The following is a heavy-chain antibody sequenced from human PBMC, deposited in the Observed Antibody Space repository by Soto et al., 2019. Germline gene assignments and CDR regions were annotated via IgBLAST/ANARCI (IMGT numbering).Heavy chain of an antibody. D-gene: IGHD1-1*01. CDR2: LDGSGSHT. CDR3: VKARYSSNRGYFDY. CDR1: GFTFSSDA. J-gene: IGHJ4*02. Sequence: EVQLLESGGGLVQPGGSLRLSCAASGFTFSSDAMSWVRQAPGRGLEWVSSLDGSGSHTFHADSVKGRFTISRDNSKNTMYLQMNSLRAEDTAVYYCVKARYSSNRGYFDYWGQGTVVTVSS. V-gene: IGHV3-23*01.